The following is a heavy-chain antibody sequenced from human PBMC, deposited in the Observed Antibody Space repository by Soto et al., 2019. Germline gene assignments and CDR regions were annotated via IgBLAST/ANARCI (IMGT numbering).Heavy chain of an antibody. D-gene: IGHD3-10*01. CDR1: GGSISSGGYY. V-gene: IGHV4-31*03. J-gene: IGHJ3*02. Sequence: SETLSLTCTVSGGSISSGGYYWSWIRQHPGKGLEWIGYIYYSGSTYYNPSLKSRVTISVDTSKNQFSLKLSSVTAADTAVYYCARVAGSGSYLFGFLYDAFDIWGQGTMVTVSS. CDR2: IYYSGST. CDR3: ARVAGSGSYLFGFLYDAFDI.